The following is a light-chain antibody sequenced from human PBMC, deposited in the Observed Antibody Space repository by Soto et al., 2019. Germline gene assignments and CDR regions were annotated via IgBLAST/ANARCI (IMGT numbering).Light chain of an antibody. V-gene: IGKV3-11*01. J-gene: IGKJ5*01. CDR3: QQRSNWPPIT. CDR1: QSVSSY. CDR2: DAS. Sequence: EIVLTHSPATLSLSPWEIATLSCRASQSVSSYLAWYQQKPGQAPRLLVYDASTRATGIPARFSGSGSGTDFTLIISSLEPEDFAVYYCQQRSNWPPITFGQGTRLEIK.